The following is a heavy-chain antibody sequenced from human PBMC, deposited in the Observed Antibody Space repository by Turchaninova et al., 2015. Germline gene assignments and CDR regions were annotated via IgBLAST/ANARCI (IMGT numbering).Heavy chain of an antibody. CDR3: ARDLAEVSGDNSLIFGMDV. Sequence: GGGLVQPGRSLGLSCVGSGFTFGDYAMSWVRQAPGKGLEWLGFIRSKSQGGATDYAASVKDRFFISREDSRSIVYLQMNNLKTEDTAVYYCARDLAEVSGDNSLIFGMDVWGQGTTVAVSS. D-gene: IGHD4-17*01. J-gene: IGHJ6*02. V-gene: IGHV3-49*04. CDR2: IRSKSQGGAT. CDR1: GFTFGDYA.